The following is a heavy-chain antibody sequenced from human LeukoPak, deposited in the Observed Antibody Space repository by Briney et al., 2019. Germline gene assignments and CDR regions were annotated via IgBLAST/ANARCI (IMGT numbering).Heavy chain of an antibody. J-gene: IGHJ4*02. Sequence: GRSLRLSCAASGFTFDDYAMHWVRQAPGKGLEWASGISWNSGSIGYADSVKGRFTISRDTAKNSLYLQMNSLRAEDMALYYCAKDIGRYYYDSSGYYDYWGQGTLVTVSS. CDR3: AKDIGRYYYDSSGYYDY. CDR2: ISWNSGSI. CDR1: GFTFDDYA. D-gene: IGHD3-22*01. V-gene: IGHV3-9*03.